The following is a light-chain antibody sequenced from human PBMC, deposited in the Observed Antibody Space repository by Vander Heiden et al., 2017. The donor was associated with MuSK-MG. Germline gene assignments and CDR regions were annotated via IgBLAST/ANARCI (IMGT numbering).Light chain of an antibody. V-gene: IGLV1-44*01. Sequence: QSVLTPPPSASGTPVQRVTISCSGSRSNIGNNAVNWYQQFPGAAPKLLIYNSDQRPSGVPDRCSGYRSGNSASLAISGLQSEDEADYYCAAWDDRLNGVFGGGTKLTVL. CDR1: RSNIGNNA. CDR3: AAWDDRLNGV. CDR2: NSD. J-gene: IGLJ3*02.